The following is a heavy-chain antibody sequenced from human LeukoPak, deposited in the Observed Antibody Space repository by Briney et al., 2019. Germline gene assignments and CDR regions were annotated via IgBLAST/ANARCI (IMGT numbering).Heavy chain of an antibody. D-gene: IGHD3-9*01. J-gene: IGHJ4*02. V-gene: IGHV4-61*02. CDR2: IYTSGST. CDR1: GGSISSGTYY. Sequence: KPSQTLSLTCTVSGGSISSGTYYRSWIRQPAGKGQEWIGRIYTSGSTNYSPSLKSRVTISVDTSKNQFSLKLSSVTAADTAVYYCAGGQGNYDILTGYYYWGQGTLVTVSS. CDR3: AGGQGNYDILTGYYY.